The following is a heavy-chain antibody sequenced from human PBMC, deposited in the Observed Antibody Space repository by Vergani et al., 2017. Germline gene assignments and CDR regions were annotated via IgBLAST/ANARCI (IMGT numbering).Heavy chain of an antibody. D-gene: IGHD2-15*01. J-gene: IGHJ4*02. CDR2: INHSGST. CDR1: GGSISGTNW. CDR3: ARGTGCSGGSCYLSY. V-gene: IGHV4-4*03. Sequence: QVQLQESGPGLVKPPGTLSLTCAVSGGSISGTNWWSWIRQPPGKGLEWIGEINHSGSTNYNPSLKSRVTISVDTSKNQFSLKLSSVTAADTAVYYCARGTGCSGGSCYLSYWGQGTLVTVSS.